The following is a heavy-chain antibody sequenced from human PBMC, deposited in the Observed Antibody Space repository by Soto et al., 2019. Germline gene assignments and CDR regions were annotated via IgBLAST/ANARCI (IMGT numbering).Heavy chain of an antibody. V-gene: IGHV1-8*01. Sequence: QVQLVQSGAEVKKPGASVKVSCKASGYTFTSYDINWVRQATGQGLEWMGWMNPNSGNTGYAQKSQCRVTTTSNTSMSPAYMELGSLRSEDTAVYYCARERSGYFDSWGQGTLGTVSS. CDR1: GYTFTSYD. D-gene: IGHD2-15*01. CDR3: ARERSGYFDS. CDR2: MNPNSGNT. J-gene: IGHJ4*02.